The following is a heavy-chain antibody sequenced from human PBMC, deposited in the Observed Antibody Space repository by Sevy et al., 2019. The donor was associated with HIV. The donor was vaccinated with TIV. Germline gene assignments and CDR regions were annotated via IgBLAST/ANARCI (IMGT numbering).Heavy chain of an antibody. Sequence: GGSLRLSCAASGFTFSDYYMSWIRQAPGKGLEWVSYISISSSYTNYSDSVKGRFTISRDNAKNSLYLQMNSLRAEDTAVYYSARDLDIVVVVAARGCAFDIWGQGTMVTVSS. CDR3: ARDLDIVVVVAARGCAFDI. CDR2: ISISSSYT. CDR1: GFTFSDYY. V-gene: IGHV3-11*06. D-gene: IGHD2-15*01. J-gene: IGHJ3*02.